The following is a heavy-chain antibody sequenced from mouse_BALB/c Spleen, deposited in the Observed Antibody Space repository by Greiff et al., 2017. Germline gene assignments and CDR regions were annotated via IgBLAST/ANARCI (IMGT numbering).Heavy chain of an antibody. Sequence: VQLQQSGAELARPGASVKLSCKASGYTFTDYYINWVKQRTGQGLEWIGEIYPGSGNTYYNEKFKGKATLTADKSSSTAYMQLSSLTSEDSAVYFCARENDFLDYWGQGTTLTVSS. CDR3: ARENDFLDY. CDR2: IYPGSGNT. D-gene: IGHD2-13*01. V-gene: IGHV1-77*01. J-gene: IGHJ2*01. CDR1: GYTFTDYY.